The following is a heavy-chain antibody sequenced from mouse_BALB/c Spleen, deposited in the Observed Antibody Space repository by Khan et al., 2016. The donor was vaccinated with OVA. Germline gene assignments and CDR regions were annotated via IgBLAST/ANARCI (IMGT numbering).Heavy chain of an antibody. V-gene: IGHV1-4*01. D-gene: IGHD2-14*01. Sequence: MKQCGAELARPGASVKMSCKASGYTFTSYTIHWIKKRPGQGLEWIGYINPSNGYTNYNQKFKDKATLTTDKSSTTAYLQLSSLTSDDSAVYNCVRDGAYHRNDGWFAYWGQGTLVTVSA. CDR3: VRDGAYHRNDGWFAY. J-gene: IGHJ3*01. CDR2: INPSNGYT. CDR1: GYTFTSYT.